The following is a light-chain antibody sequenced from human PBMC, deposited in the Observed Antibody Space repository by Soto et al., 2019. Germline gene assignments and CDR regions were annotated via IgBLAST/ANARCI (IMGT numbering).Light chain of an antibody. Sequence: EVVLTESAGTLSLSPGGIATLSCRASQSVSRRLAWYRQRPGQSPRLLISGESMRASGVPVRFIGSGSGTDLNLTITSLEPEDFAVYYCQKYGGSPITCGLGTRLEIK. CDR3: QKYGGSPIT. CDR1: QSVSRR. J-gene: IGKJ5*01. V-gene: IGKV3-20*01. CDR2: GES.